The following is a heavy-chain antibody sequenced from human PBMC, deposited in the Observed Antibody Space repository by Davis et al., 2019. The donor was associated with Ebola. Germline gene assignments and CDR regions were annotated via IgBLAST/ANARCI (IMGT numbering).Heavy chain of an antibody. CDR1: GFTFSTYS. CDR2: ISSDSDYI. CDR3: ARGSIAAAGTYYYYGMDV. V-gene: IGHV3-21*01. D-gene: IGHD6-13*01. Sequence: GGSLRLSCAASGFTFSTYSMSWVRQAPGKGLEWVSSISSDSDYIYYADSAKGRFTISRDNAKNSLYLQMNSLRAEDTAVYYCARGSIAAAGTYYYYGMDVWGKGTTVTVSS. J-gene: IGHJ6*04.